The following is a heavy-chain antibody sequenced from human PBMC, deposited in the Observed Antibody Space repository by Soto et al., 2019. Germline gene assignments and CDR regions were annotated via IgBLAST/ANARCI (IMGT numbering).Heavy chain of an antibody. V-gene: IGHV2-5*02. CDR3: AHAYHGSGNYYFANGRYYYDSSGPFNAFDI. D-gene: IGHD3-22*01. CDR2: IYWDDDK. J-gene: IGHJ3*02. CDR1: GFSLSTSGVA. Sequence: SGPTLVIPTQTVTLTCTFSGFSLSTSGVAVGWIRQPPGQAPEWLAVIYWDDDKRYSPSLKGRLTITKDTSKNQVVLTMTNMDPVDTATYYCAHAYHGSGNYYFANGRYYYDSSGPFNAFDIWGQGTMVTVSS.